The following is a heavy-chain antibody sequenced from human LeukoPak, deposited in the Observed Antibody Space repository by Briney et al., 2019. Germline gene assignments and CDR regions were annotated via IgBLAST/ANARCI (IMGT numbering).Heavy chain of an antibody. J-gene: IGHJ6*02. D-gene: IGHD2-15*01. V-gene: IGHV3-53*05. Sequence: GGSLRLSCAVSGFIVSNNYMYWVREAPGKGLEWVSAIYSDGRTYYADSVRGRFTISRDNSKSTLYLQMSSLRAEDTAVYFCVRGYSFGPYGMDVWGQGTTVTVSS. CDR2: IYSDGRT. CDR3: VRGYSFGPYGMDV. CDR1: GFIVSNNY.